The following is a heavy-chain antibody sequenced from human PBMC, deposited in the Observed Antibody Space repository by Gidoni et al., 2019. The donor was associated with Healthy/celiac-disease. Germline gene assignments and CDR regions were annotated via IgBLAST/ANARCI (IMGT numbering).Heavy chain of an antibody. Sequence: QVQLVQSGAEVKKPGASVKVSCKASGYTFTGYYMHWVRQAPGQGLEWRGWINPNSGGTNYAQKFQGRVTMTRDTSISTAYMELSRLRSDDTAVYYCARGFAQYYDILTGYYNDAFDIWGQGTMVTVSS. J-gene: IGHJ3*02. CDR3: ARGFAQYYDILTGYYNDAFDI. CDR2: INPNSGGT. V-gene: IGHV1-2*02. CDR1: GYTFTGYY. D-gene: IGHD3-9*01.